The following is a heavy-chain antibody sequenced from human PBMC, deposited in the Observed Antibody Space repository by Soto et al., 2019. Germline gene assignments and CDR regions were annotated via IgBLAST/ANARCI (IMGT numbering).Heavy chain of an antibody. CDR2: ILPYNGNT. CDR3: ARGAPPELA. D-gene: IGHD1-7*01. Sequence: QVQLVQSGAEMKKPGASVKVSCKASGYTFTSYGISSVRQARGQGLEWMGWILPYNGNTNYAQKLQGRVTMTTDTSASTAYMELSSLCSNDTAVFYCARGAPPELAWCKGTLVTVSS. V-gene: IGHV1-18*01. CDR1: GYTFTSYG. J-gene: IGHJ5*02.